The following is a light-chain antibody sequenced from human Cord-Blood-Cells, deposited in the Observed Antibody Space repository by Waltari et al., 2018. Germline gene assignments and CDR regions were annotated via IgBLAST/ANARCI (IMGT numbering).Light chain of an antibody. CDR3: CSYAGSSTWV. V-gene: IGLV2-23*01. CDR1: SSDVGSSNL. CDR2: EGS. Sequence: QSALTQPASVSGSPGPSIPISCPGTSSDVGSSNLLPWYQQHPGKAPKLMIYEGSKRPSGVSNRFSGSKSGNTASLTISGLQAEDEADYYCCSYAGSSTWVFGGGTKLTVL. J-gene: IGLJ3*02.